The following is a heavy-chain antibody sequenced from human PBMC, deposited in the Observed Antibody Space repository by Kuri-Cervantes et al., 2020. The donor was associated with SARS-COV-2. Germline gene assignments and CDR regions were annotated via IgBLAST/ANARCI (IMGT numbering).Heavy chain of an antibody. Sequence: SVKVSCKASGGTFSSYAISWVRRAPGQGLEWMGGIIPIFGTANYAQKFQGRVTITADESTSTAYMELSSLRSEDTAVYYCARDHKGVEMATMGHYYYYGMDVWGQGTTVTVSS. CDR2: IIPIFGTA. CDR1: GGTFSSYA. J-gene: IGHJ6*02. CDR3: ARDHKGVEMATMGHYYYYGMDV. V-gene: IGHV1-69*13. D-gene: IGHD5-24*01.